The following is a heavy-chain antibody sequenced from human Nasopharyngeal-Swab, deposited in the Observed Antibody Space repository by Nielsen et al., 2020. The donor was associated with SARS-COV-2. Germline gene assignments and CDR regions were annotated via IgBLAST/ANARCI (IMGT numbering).Heavy chain of an antibody. CDR1: GFTFSSYS. Sequence: GESLKISCAASGFTFSSYSMNWVRQAPGKGLEWVSSISSSSYIYYADSVKGRFTISRDNAKNSLYLQMNSLRAEDTAVYYCARGQYCSSTSCYARGYYYYYGMDVWGQGTTVTVSS. CDR3: ARGQYCSSTSCYARGYYYYYGMDV. V-gene: IGHV3-21*01. J-gene: IGHJ6*02. CDR2: ISSSSYI. D-gene: IGHD2-2*01.